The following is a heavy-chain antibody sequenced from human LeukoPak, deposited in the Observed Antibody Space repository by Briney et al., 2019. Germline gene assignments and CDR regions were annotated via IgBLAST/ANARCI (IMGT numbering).Heavy chain of an antibody. Sequence: PGGSLRLSYAASGFTFSSYSMNWVRQAPGKGLEWVSSISSSSSYIYYADSVKGRFTISRDNAKNSLYLQMNSLRAEDTAVYYCARDTCSGGSCYGYYYYGMDVWGQGTTVTVSS. CDR1: GFTFSSYS. D-gene: IGHD2-15*01. V-gene: IGHV3-21*01. CDR2: ISSSSSYI. CDR3: ARDTCSGGSCYGYYYYGMDV. J-gene: IGHJ6*02.